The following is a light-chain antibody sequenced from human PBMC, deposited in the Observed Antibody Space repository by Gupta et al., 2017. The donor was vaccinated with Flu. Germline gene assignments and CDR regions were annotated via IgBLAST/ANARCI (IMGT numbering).Light chain of an antibody. Sequence: QSALTQPASVSGSPGQSITSSCTGSSSDVGNYNLVSWYQQHPGKAPKLMIYDVSKRPSGVSHRSSGSKSATTASLTISGLQGDDEADYYCCSDAGTSSHVVFGGGTKLTVL. CDR2: DVS. CDR3: CSDAGTSSHVV. CDR1: SSDVGNYNL. J-gene: IGLJ2*01. V-gene: IGLV2-23*02.